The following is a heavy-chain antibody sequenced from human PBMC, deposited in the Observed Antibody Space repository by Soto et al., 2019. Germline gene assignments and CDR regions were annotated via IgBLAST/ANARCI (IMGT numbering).Heavy chain of an antibody. CDR3: ASVPYYDFWSGSRSPSHYYYGIDV. CDR2: VDYSGST. CDR1: GASVSSRTHY. D-gene: IGHD3-3*01. V-gene: IGHV4-39*01. J-gene: IGHJ6*02. Sequence: GPGPFEPSETLSLTCTVSGASVSSRTHYWAWIRQSPGKGLEWIGNVDYSGSTYDNPSLKSRVIMSVDTSMNQFSLKLRSVTAADTAVYYCASVPYYDFWSGSRSPSHYYYGIDVWGQGTTVTVSS.